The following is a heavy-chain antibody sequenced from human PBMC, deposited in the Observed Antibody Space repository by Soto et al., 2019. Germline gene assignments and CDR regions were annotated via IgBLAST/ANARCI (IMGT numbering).Heavy chain of an antibody. V-gene: IGHV1-69*08. CDR3: ARPDFGDYWYFDL. D-gene: IGHD4-17*01. Sequence: QDQLVQSGAEVKKPGSSVKVSCKASGGTFSSHTFSWVRQAPGQGLEWMGGIIPALGTANYAQKFQGRVTIPADDCATTVYMELNSLRSENTAVYYCARPDFGDYWYFDLWGRGTLVTVSS. J-gene: IGHJ2*01. CDR1: GGTFSSHT. CDR2: IIPALGTA.